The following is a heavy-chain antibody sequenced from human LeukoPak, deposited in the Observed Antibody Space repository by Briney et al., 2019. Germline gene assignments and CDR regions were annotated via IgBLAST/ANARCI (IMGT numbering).Heavy chain of an antibody. J-gene: IGHJ5*02. Sequence: SSETLSLTCTVSGGSISSYYWSWIRQPPGKGLEWIGYIYYSGSTNYNPSLKSRVTISVDTSKNQFSLKLSSVTAADTAVYYCAGKYSSPQYNWFDPWGQGTLVTVSS. CDR2: IYYSGST. V-gene: IGHV4-59*12. CDR1: GGSISSYY. D-gene: IGHD6-6*01. CDR3: AGKYSSPQYNWFDP.